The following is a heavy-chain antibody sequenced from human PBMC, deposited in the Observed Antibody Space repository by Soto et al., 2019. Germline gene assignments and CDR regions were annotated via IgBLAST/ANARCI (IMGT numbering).Heavy chain of an antibody. CDR1: GDSVSSNSDA. D-gene: IGHD6-19*01. Sequence: VQLQQSGPRLVKASQTLSVTCVISGDSVSSNSDAWNWIRQSPSRGLEWLGRTYYRSKWNNEYAVSVRSRIAIDSDTSKNQVSLQLKSVLPEDTAIYYCARGSSGWTYWYFDLWGRGTLVTV. V-gene: IGHV6-1*01. J-gene: IGHJ2*01. CDR2: TYYRSKWNN. CDR3: ARGSSGWTYWYFDL.